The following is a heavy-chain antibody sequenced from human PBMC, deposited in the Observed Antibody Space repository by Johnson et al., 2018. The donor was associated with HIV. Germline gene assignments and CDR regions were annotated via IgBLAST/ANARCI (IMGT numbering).Heavy chain of an antibody. CDR2: INSDGSST. V-gene: IGHV3-74*01. J-gene: IGHJ3*02. CDR3: ARDSGRSGDACDI. Sequence: VQLVESGGGVVQPGRSLRLSCAASGFTFSSYAMHWVRQAPGKGLEWVSRINSDGSSTSYADSVKGRFTISRDNAKNTLYLQMNSLRAEDTAVYYCARDSGRSGDACDIWGQGTMVTVSS. CDR1: GFTFSSYA. D-gene: IGHD3-10*01.